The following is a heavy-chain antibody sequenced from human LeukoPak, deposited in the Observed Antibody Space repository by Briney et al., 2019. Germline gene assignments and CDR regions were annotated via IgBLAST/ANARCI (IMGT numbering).Heavy chain of an antibody. V-gene: IGHV4-34*01. CDR1: GGSFSGYY. D-gene: IGHD1-26*01. CDR2: INHSGST. CDR3: ARDSGGYSGPVWFDS. Sequence: PSETLSLTCAVYGGSFSGYYWSWIRQPPGKGLEWIGEINHSGSTNYNPSLKSRVTISVDTSKNQFSLKLNSVTAADTAVYYCARDSGGYSGPVWFDSWGQGTLVTVSS. J-gene: IGHJ5*01.